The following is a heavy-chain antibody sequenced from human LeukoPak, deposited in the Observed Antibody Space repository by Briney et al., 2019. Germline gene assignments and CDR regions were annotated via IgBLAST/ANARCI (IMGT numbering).Heavy chain of an antibody. CDR3: ARLPLTARRHFDY. J-gene: IGHJ4*02. D-gene: IGHD5-18*01. CDR1: GFTFSTYW. Sequence: GGSLRLSCAASGFTFSTYWMSWVRQAPGKGLEWVGNIKEDGSQKYYVDSVRGRFTISRDNATNSQYLQMNSLRAEDTAVYYCARLPLTARRHFDYWGQGTLVTVSS. CDR2: IKEDGSQK. V-gene: IGHV3-7*05.